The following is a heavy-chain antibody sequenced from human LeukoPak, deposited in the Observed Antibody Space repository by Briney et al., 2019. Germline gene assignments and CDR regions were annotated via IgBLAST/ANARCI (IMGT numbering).Heavy chain of an antibody. V-gene: IGHV3-11*06. J-gene: IGHJ4*02. D-gene: IGHD4-11*01. CDR1: GFIFSDYY. Sequence: GGSLRLSCAASGFIFSDYYMSWFRQAPGKGLEWISYISGSGTDTNYADSVEGRFAVPRDNAKNSQYLQMNSLRVEDTAVYYCARGHTTVRHWGQGTLVTVSS. CDR3: ARGHTTVRH. CDR2: ISGSGTDT.